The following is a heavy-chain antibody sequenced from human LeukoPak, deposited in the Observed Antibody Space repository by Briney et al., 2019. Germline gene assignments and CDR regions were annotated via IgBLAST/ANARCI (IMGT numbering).Heavy chain of an antibody. J-gene: IGHJ4*02. D-gene: IGHD4-17*01. V-gene: IGHV1-2*02. CDR3: RTDRYGDYGDYIDY. Sequence: ASVTVSCKASGYTFTVYYMHWVRQAPGQGQEWRGWINPNSGGTNYAQKFQGRVPMTRDTSISTAYMELSRLRSDDTAVYYCRTDRYGDYGDYIDYWGQGTLVTVSS. CDR2: INPNSGGT. CDR1: GYTFTVYY.